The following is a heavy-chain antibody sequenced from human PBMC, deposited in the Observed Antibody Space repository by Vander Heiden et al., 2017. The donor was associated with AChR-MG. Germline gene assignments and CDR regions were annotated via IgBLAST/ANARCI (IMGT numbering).Heavy chain of an antibody. CDR3: ASRSSCGGDCYSWILNFDY. D-gene: IGHD2-21*02. V-gene: IGHV1-69*01. Sequence: QVQLVQSGAEVKKPGSSVKVSCKASGGTFSSYAISWVRQAPGQGLEWNGGIIPIFGTANYAQKFQGRVTITADESTSTAYMELSSLRSEDTAVYYCASRSSCGGDCYSWILNFDYWGQGTLVTVSS. J-gene: IGHJ4*02. CDR1: GGTFSSYA. CDR2: IIPIFGTA.